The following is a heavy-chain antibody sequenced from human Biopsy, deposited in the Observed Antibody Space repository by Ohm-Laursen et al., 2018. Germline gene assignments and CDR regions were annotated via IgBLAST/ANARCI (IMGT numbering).Heavy chain of an antibody. CDR2: IKQDGSEK. CDR3: ARLNSGTYDASDL. J-gene: IGHJ3*01. Sequence: SLRLSCTASGFTFTSYWMSWVRQVPGKGLEWVANIKQDGSEKYYVDSVKGRFTISRDNAKNSLYLQMNSLRAEDTAVYYCARLNSGTYDASDLWGQGTMVIVSS. V-gene: IGHV3-7*01. D-gene: IGHD1-26*01. CDR1: GFTFTSYW.